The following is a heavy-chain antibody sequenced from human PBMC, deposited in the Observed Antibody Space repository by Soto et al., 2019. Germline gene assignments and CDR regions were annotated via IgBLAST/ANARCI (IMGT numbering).Heavy chain of an antibody. CDR1: GYTFTIYD. CDR2: MNPNSGNT. V-gene: IGHV1-8*01. J-gene: IGHJ6*02. D-gene: IGHD1-26*01. CDR3: ARGGSSGSRGGVGYYYYYGMDV. Sequence: ASVKVSCKASGYTFTIYDINWVRQATGQGLEWMGWMNPNSGNTGYAQKFQGRVTMTRNTSISTAYMELSSLRSEDTAVYYCARGGSSGSRGGVGYYYYYGMDVWGQGTTVTVSS.